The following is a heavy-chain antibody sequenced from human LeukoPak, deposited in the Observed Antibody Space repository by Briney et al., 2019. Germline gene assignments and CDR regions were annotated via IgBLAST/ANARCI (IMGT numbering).Heavy chain of an antibody. CDR1: GGSISSGGYY. J-gene: IGHJ4*02. V-gene: IGHV4-31*03. CDR2: IYYSGST. D-gene: IGHD2-15*01. CDR3: ARVDSGGSSQPFDY. Sequence: SGTLSLTCTVSGGSISSGGYYWSWIRQHPGKGLEWIGYIYYSGSTYYNPSLKSRVTISVDTSKNQFSLKLSSVTAADTAVYYCARVDSGGSSQPFDYWGQGTLVTVSS.